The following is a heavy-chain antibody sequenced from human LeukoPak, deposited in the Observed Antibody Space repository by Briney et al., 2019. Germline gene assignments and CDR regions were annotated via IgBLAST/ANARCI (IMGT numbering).Heavy chain of an antibody. J-gene: IGHJ5*01. Sequence: ASVKVSCKASGYTFNRHGISWVRQAPGQGLEWMGWISCFNGDTHYAENHQGRLTMTRDASTSTAYMELRSLRSDDTAVYYCARDPSNTSGFHAWFDSWGQEPWSPSPQ. CDR2: ISCFNGDT. CDR1: GYTFNRHG. D-gene: IGHD3-22*01. V-gene: IGHV1-18*01. CDR3: ARDPSNTSGFHAWFDS.